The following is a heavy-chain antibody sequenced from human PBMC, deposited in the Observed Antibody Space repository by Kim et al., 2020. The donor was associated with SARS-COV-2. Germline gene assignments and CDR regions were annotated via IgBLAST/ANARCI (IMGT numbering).Heavy chain of an antibody. CDR2: ISYDGSNK. CDR1: GFTFSSYG. CDR3: AREGGAVAGFAY. Sequence: GGSLRLSCAASGFTFSSYGMHWVRQAPGKGLEWVAVISYDGSNKYYADSVKGRFTISRDNSKNTLYLQMNSLRAEDTAVYYCAREGGAVAGFAYWGQGTLVTVSS. V-gene: IGHV3-33*05. D-gene: IGHD6-19*01. J-gene: IGHJ4*02.